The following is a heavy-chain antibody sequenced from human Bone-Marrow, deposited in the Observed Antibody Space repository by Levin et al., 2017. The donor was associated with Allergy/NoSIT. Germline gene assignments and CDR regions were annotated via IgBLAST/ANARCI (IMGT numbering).Heavy chain of an antibody. V-gene: IGHV3-23*01. CDR3: AKEYRDDYWFIDL. D-gene: IGHD3-16*02. CDR1: GFSFSSYS. Sequence: LSLTCAASGFSFSSYSMHWVRQARGKEMEWVSIINSIATTTYYADSVRGRFTISRDNSKNKLFLQMDSLTADDTAVYYCAKEYRDDYWFIDLWGRGTLVTVSS. J-gene: IGHJ2*01. CDR2: INSIATTT.